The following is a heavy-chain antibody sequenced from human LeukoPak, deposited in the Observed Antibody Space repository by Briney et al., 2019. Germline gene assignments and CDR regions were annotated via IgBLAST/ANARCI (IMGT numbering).Heavy chain of an antibody. Sequence: GGSLRLPCAASGFTFSSYSMNWVRQAPGKGLEWVSSISSSSSYIYYADSVKGRFTISRDNAKNSLYLQMNSLRAEDTAVYYCARGGITMVQGVIIGWGQGTLVTVSS. CDR3: ARGGITMVQGVIIG. CDR2: ISSSSSYI. D-gene: IGHD3-10*01. J-gene: IGHJ4*02. V-gene: IGHV3-21*01. CDR1: GFTFSSYS.